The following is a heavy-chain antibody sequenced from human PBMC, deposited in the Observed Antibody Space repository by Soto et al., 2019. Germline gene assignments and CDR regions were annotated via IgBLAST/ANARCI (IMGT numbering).Heavy chain of an antibody. J-gene: IGHJ6*02. V-gene: IGHV1-69*02. CDR2: IIPILGIA. CDR1: GGTFSSYT. Sequence: GASVKVSCKASGGTFSSYTISWVRQAPGQGLEWMGRIIPILGIANYAQKFQGRVTITADKSTSTAYMELSSLRSEDTAVYYCARDPSSSWTWYYGMDVWGQGTSVTVSS. D-gene: IGHD6-13*01. CDR3: ARDPSSSWTWYYGMDV.